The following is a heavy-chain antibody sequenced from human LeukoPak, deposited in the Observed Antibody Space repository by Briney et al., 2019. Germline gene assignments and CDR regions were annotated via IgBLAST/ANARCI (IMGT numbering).Heavy chain of an antibody. CDR1: GGTFSSYA. Sequence: HRASVKVSCKASGGTFSSYAISWVRQAPGQGLEWMGRIIPIFGTANYAQKFQGRVTITTDESTSTAYMELSSLRSEDTAVYYCARERAVAGTEHFDYWGQGTLVTVSS. CDR2: IIPIFGTA. D-gene: IGHD6-19*01. J-gene: IGHJ4*02. V-gene: IGHV1-69*05. CDR3: ARERAVAGTEHFDY.